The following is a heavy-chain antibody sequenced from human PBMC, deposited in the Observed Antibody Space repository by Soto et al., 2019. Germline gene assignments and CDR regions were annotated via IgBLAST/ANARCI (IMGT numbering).Heavy chain of an antibody. D-gene: IGHD6-13*01. J-gene: IGHJ6*02. CDR3: AREKEEQRLVPGYYYGMGV. Sequence: QVQLVQSGAEVKKPGSSVKVSCKASGGTFSSYAISWVRQAPGQGLEWMGGIIPIFGTANYAQKFQGRVTITADESTSTAYMEMSSLRSEETAVYYCAREKEEQRLVPGYYYGMGVWGQGTTVTVSS. V-gene: IGHV1-69*12. CDR2: IIPIFGTA. CDR1: GGTFSSYA.